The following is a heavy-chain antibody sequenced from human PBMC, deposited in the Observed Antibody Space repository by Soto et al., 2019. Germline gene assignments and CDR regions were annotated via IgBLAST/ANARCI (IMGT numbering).Heavy chain of an antibody. CDR1: GFTFSSYA. D-gene: IGHD2-15*01. CDR3: ANTGVCSGPVAATGGCGY. V-gene: IGHV3-23*01. Sequence: GGSLRLSCAASGFTFSSYAMSWVRQAPGKGLEWVSAISGSGGSTYYADSVKGRFTISRDNSKNTLYLQMNSLRAEDTAVYYCANTGVCSGPVAATGGCGYWGQGTLVTVSS. J-gene: IGHJ4*02. CDR2: ISGSGGST.